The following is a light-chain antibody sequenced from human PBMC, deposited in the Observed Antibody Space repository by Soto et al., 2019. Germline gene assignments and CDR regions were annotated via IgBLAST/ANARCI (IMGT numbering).Light chain of an antibody. CDR2: KAS. CDR3: QQYNSYSPEGT. Sequence: DLQMTQSPSTLSASVGDRVTITCRASQSISSWLAWYQQKPGKAPKLLIYKASSLESGLPSRFSGSGSGTEFTLTISSLQPDDFATYYCQQYNSYSPEGTFGQGTKVEIK. V-gene: IGKV1-5*03. CDR1: QSISSW. J-gene: IGKJ1*01.